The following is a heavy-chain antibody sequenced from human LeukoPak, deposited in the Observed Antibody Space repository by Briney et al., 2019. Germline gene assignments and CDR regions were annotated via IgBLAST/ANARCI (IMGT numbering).Heavy chain of an antibody. CDR2: IIPILGIA. D-gene: IGHD5-12*01. V-gene: IGHV1-69*04. Sequence: SVKVSCKASGGTFSSYAISWVRQAPGQGLEWMGRIIPILGIANYAQKFQGRVTITADKSTSTAYMELSSLRSEDTAVYYCAREGGQQRGYSGYDASFDPWGQGTLVAVSS. J-gene: IGHJ5*02. CDR1: GGTFSSYA. CDR3: AREGGQQRGYSGYDASFDP.